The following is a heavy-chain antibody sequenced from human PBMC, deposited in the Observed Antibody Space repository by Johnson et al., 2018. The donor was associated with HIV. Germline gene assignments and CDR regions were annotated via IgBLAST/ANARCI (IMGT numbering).Heavy chain of an antibody. V-gene: IGHV3-33*06. CDR2: ISFDGNLK. CDR3: AKWGSMRATSAFDI. Sequence: QVQVVESGGGVVQPGGSLRLSCAASGFTFSNFGIHWVRQAPGKGPEWVAVISFDGNLKKYADSVKGRLTISRDNSKNTLYLQMNSLRAEDTAVYYCAKWGSMRATSAFDIWGQGTMVTVSS. J-gene: IGHJ3*02. D-gene: IGHD1-26*01. CDR1: GFTFSNFG.